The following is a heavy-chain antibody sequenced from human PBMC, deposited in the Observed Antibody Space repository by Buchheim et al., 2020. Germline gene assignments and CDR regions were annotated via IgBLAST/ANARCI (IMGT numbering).Heavy chain of an antibody. CDR3: ASSGSYYAFDI. V-gene: IGHV4-61*02. D-gene: IGHD1-26*01. J-gene: IGHJ3*02. Sequence: QVQLQESGPGLVKPSQTLSLTCTVSGGSISSGSYYWSWIRQPAGKGLEWIGRIYTSGSTNYNPSLKSRVTISVDTSQNTFSLKLSSVTAADTAVYYCASSGSYYAFDIWGQGT. CDR1: GGSISSGSYY. CDR2: IYTSGST.